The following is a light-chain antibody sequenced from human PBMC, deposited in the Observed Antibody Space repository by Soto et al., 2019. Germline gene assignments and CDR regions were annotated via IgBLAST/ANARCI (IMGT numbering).Light chain of an antibody. J-gene: IGKJ1*01. CDR1: QGINND. CDR2: AAS. V-gene: IGKV1-6*01. Sequence: AVQMTQSPSSLSVSVGDRVTITCRASQGINNDLAWYQQKPGKAPKLLIYAASILHSGVPSRFSASGSGTDFALTISSLQPEDFATYFCLHDYNYPRAFGQGTKV. CDR3: LHDYNYPRA.